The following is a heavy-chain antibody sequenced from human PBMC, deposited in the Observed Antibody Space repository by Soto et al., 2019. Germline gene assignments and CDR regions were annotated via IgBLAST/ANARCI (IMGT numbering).Heavy chain of an antibody. D-gene: IGHD3-22*01. Sequence: QVQLVESGGGLVKPGGSLRLSCAASGFTFSDYYMSWIRQAPGKGLERFSYISSSSSYTNYADSVKGRFTISRDNAKNSLDLQINSLRAEDTAVYYCARAYDSREFDYWGQGTLVTVSS. J-gene: IGHJ4*02. V-gene: IGHV3-11*05. CDR2: ISSSSSYT. CDR1: GFTFSDYY. CDR3: ARAYDSREFDY.